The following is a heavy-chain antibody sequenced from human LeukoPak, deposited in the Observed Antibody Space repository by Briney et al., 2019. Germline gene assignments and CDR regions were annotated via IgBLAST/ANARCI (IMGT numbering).Heavy chain of an antibody. V-gene: IGHV3-23*01. CDR3: ARVWSSGYTKDY. J-gene: IGHJ4*02. CDR1: GFTFSSYA. D-gene: IGHD3-22*01. Sequence: QPGGSLRLSCAASGFTFSSYAMSWVRQAPGEGMEWVSSISGSGGSTYYADSVKGRFTLSRDNAKNSVYLQMNSPGAEDTGVYYCARVWSSGYTKDYWGQGTLVTVSS. CDR2: ISGSGGST.